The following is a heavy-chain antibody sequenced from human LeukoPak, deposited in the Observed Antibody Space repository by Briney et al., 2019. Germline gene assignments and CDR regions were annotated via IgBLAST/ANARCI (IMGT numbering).Heavy chain of an antibody. J-gene: IGHJ3*02. CDR2: ISWNSGSI. Sequence: GGSLRLSCAASGFTFDDYAMHWVRQAPGKGLEWVSGISWNSGSIDYADSVKGRFTISRDNAKNSLYLQMNSLRAEDMALYYCAKDEFVASDFTGAFNIWGQGTMVTVSS. V-gene: IGHV3-9*03. CDR3: AKDEFVASDFTGAFNI. D-gene: IGHD2-8*02. CDR1: GFTFDDYA.